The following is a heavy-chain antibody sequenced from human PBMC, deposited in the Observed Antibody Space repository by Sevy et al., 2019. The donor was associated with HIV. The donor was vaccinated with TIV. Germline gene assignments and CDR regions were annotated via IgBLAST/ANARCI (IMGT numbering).Heavy chain of an antibody. CDR1: GFTFSNYG. J-gene: IGHJ4*02. CDR3: AKDLAGPGRRYFDY. D-gene: IGHD6-13*01. V-gene: IGHV3-30*02. Sequence: GGSLRLSCAASGFTFSNYGMHWVRQVPGKGLEWVTFIRYDGSDKFYSASVKGRFTISRDDSKNTLYLQMDSLRAEDSAIYYCAKDLAGPGRRYFDYWGQGTLVTVSS. CDR2: IRYDGSDK.